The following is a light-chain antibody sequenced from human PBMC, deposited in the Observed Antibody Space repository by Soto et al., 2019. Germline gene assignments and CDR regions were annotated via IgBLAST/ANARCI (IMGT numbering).Light chain of an antibody. J-gene: IGKJ1*01. CDR2: GAS. V-gene: IGKV3-20*01. CDR1: QSVSSSY. Sequence: ESVLTQSPGTLSMSPGERATLSCRASQSVSSSYSAWYQQKPGQAPRLLIYGASSRATGIPDRFSGSGSGTEFTLRISSLQPDDFASYYCLQHETYPRTFGPGTKVEVK. CDR3: LQHETYPRT.